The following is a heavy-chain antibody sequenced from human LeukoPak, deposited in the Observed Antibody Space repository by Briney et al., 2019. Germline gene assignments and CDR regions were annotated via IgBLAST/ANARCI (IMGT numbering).Heavy chain of an antibody. V-gene: IGHV3-7*03. Sequence: GGSLRLSCVASGFTFSSYWMTWVRQAPGKGLEWVANIKTDGSQIYYVDSVKGRFTISRDNAKNSLYLQMNSLRAEDTALYYCAKDTNRWELQAWLGYWGQGTLVTVSS. CDR1: GFTFSSYW. CDR3: AKDTNRWELQAWLGY. CDR2: IKTDGSQI. J-gene: IGHJ4*02. D-gene: IGHD1-26*01.